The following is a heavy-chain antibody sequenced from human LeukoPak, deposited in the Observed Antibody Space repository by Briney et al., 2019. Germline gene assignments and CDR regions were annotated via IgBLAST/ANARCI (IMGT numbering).Heavy chain of an antibody. D-gene: IGHD5-18*01. CDR2: ISGSGGST. Sequence: GGSLRLSCAASGFTFGSYAMSWVRQAPGKGLEWVSAISGSGGSTYYADSVKGRFTISRDNSKNTLYLQMNSLRAEDTAVYYCAKGRGYSYGYRYYFDYWGQGTLVTVSS. CDR3: AKGRGYSYGYRYYFDY. V-gene: IGHV3-23*01. J-gene: IGHJ4*02. CDR1: GFTFGSYA.